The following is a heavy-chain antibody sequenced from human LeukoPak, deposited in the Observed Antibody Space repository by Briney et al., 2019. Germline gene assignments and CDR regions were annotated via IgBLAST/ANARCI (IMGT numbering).Heavy chain of an antibody. CDR3: ARRGDYFGY. D-gene: IGHD3-16*01. CDR2: IYSSGST. CDR1: GGSISTYY. Sequence: SETLSLTCTVSGGSISTYYWSWFRQSAGKGLEWIGRIYSSGSTNYNPSLKSRVIMSVDTSKNQFSLRLSSVTAAGTAVYYCARRGDYFGYWGQGTLVTVSS. V-gene: IGHV4-4*07. J-gene: IGHJ4*02.